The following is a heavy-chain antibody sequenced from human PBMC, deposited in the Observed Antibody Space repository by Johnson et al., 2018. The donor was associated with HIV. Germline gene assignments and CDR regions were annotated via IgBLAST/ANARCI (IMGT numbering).Heavy chain of an antibody. V-gene: IGHV3-30*02. J-gene: IGHJ3*02. CDR1: GFTFSSYG. D-gene: IGHD5-12*01. CDR2: IRYDGSNK. CDR3: ASQVRGLRLGVDAFDI. Sequence: QMQLVESGGGVVQPGGSLRLSCAASGFTFSSYGMHWVRQAPGKGLEWVAFIRYDGSNKYYADSVKGRFTISRDNSKNTLSLQMNSLRAEDTAVYYCASQVRGLRLGVDAFDIWGQGTLVTVSS.